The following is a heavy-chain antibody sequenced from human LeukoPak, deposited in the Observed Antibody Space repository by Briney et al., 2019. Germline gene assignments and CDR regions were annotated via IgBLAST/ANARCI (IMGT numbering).Heavy chain of an antibody. CDR2: ISYDGSNK. Sequence: GGSLRLSCAASGFTFSSYGMHWVRQAPGKGLQWVAVISYDGSNKYYADSVRGRFTISRDNSKNTLYLQMNSLRAEDTAVYYCARGPSIAAATSPKIWGQGTLVTVSS. J-gene: IGHJ4*02. V-gene: IGHV3-30*03. CDR3: ARGPSIAAATSPKI. D-gene: IGHD6-13*01. CDR1: GFTFSSYG.